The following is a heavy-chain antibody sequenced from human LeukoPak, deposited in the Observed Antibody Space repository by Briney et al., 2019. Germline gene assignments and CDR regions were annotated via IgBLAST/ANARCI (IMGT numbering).Heavy chain of an antibody. D-gene: IGHD2-2*01. CDR1: GFTFSDYY. CDR3: ARGGYCSSSSCFTSRFDP. J-gene: IGHJ5*02. CDR2: ISSSSGTI. V-gene: IGHV3-48*01. Sequence: GGSLRLSCAASGFTFSDYYMNWVRQAPGKGLEWVSYISSSSGTIYYADSVKGRFTISRDNAKSSLYLQMSSLRVEDTAVYYCARGGYCSSSSCFTSRFDPWGQGTLVTVSS.